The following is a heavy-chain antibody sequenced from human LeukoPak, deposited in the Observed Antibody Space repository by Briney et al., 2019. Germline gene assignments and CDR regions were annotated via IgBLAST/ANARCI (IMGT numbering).Heavy chain of an antibody. CDR1: GGSISNSYW. CDR2: IYHSGST. J-gene: IGHJ4*02. V-gene: IGHV4-4*02. D-gene: IGHD6-25*01. Sequence: PSETLSLTCTVSGGSISNSYWWSWVRQPPGKGLEWIGEIYHSGSTNFNPSLKSRLTMSVDLSENHVSLKLTSVTAADTAVYYCAREGGFYRPLDYSGQGTLVTVSS. CDR3: AREGGFYRPLDY.